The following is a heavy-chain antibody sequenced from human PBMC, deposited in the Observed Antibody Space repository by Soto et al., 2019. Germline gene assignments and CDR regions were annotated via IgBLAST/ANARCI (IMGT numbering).Heavy chain of an antibody. J-gene: IGHJ6*02. Sequence: GGSLRLSCAASGFTFSSYWMHWVRQAPGKGLVWVSRINSDGSSTSYADSVKGRFTISRDNAKNTLYLQMNSLRAEDTAVYYCARDEDWNESWFNYYYGMDVWGQGTTVTVSS. CDR1: GFTFSSYW. D-gene: IGHD1-1*01. CDR2: INSDGSST. V-gene: IGHV3-74*01. CDR3: ARDEDWNESWFNYYYGMDV.